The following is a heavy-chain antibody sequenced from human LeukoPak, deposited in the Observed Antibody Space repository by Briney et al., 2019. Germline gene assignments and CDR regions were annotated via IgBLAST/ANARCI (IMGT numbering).Heavy chain of an antibody. J-gene: IGHJ4*02. Sequence: SETLSLTCTVSGGSINNNIYYWGWIRQPPGKGLEWIGSIYYSGSTYYNPSLKSRVTISVDTSKNQFSLRLSSVTAADTAVYYCARGRYLTTWGGAAAGFLDYWGQGTLVTVST. CDR2: IYYSGST. CDR1: GGSINNNIYY. CDR3: ARGRYLTTWGGAAAGFLDY. D-gene: IGHD6-13*01. V-gene: IGHV4-39*07.